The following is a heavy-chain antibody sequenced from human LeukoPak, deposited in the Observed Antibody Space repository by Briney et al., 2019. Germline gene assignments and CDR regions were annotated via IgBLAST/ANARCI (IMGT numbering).Heavy chain of an antibody. V-gene: IGHV3-23*01. D-gene: IGHD4-17*01. J-gene: IGHJ4*02. CDR2: ISGSARGT. CDR3: AKDLTSYDYGDYGGSDY. CDR1: GFTFTSYA. Sequence: HSGGSLRLSCAASGFTFTSYAMSWVRQAPGKGLEWVSAISGSARGTFYADSVKGRFTISRDNSKDMVYLHMNSLRAEDTAIYYCAKDLTSYDYGDYGGSDYWGQGTLVTVSS.